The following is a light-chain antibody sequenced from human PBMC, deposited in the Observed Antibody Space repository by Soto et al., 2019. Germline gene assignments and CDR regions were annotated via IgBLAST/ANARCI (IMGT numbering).Light chain of an antibody. J-gene: IGKJ4*01. V-gene: IGKV1-12*01. CDR1: QGISSW. Sequence: IRMTQSPASVSASLADRFTITCRATQGISSWLDWYQQKPGKAPKLMIYAASSLQSGVPSRLSGSGSGKDFTVTIRSLQPEDFATYYCQQANSFPLTCGGGTKV. CDR2: AAS. CDR3: QQANSFPLT.